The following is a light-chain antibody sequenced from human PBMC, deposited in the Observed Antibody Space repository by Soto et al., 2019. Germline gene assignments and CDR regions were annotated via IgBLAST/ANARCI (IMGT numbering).Light chain of an antibody. CDR3: QQRSSWPLT. CDR2: DAS. CDR1: QSVSNY. Sequence: EIVLTQSPATLSLSPEERATLSCRASQSVSNYLAWYQQKPGQAPRLLISDASNRATGIPARFSGSGSGTDFTLTISSLEPEDFALYYCQQRSSWPLTFGGGTKVEIK. V-gene: IGKV3-11*01. J-gene: IGKJ4*01.